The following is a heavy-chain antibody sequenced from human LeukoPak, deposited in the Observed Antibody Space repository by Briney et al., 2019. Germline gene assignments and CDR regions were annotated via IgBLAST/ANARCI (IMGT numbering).Heavy chain of an antibody. Sequence: GGSLRLSCAASGFTFSNYSMNWVRQAPGKGLEWVSYITSSSTVYYAGSVKGRFTISRDSAKNSLFLQMNSLRAEDTAVYYCARDYCSGPKCYFIDYGGQGALVTVSS. V-gene: IGHV3-48*04. CDR2: ITSSSTV. CDR3: ARDYCSGPKCYFIDY. CDR1: GFTFSNYS. D-gene: IGHD2-15*01. J-gene: IGHJ4*02.